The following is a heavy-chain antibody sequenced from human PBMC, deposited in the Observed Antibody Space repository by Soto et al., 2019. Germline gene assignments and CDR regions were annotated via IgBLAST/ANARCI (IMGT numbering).Heavy chain of an antibody. J-gene: IGHJ4*02. Sequence: GGSLRLSYAASGFTFSSYWMHWVRQATGKGLVWVSRINSDGSSTSYAGSVKGRFTISRDNAKNTLYLQMNSLRAEDTAVYYCVRTSLVVAAATREDYWGQGTLVTVSS. CDR2: INSDGSST. V-gene: IGHV3-74*01. CDR1: GFTFSSYW. CDR3: VRTSLVVAAATREDY. D-gene: IGHD2-15*01.